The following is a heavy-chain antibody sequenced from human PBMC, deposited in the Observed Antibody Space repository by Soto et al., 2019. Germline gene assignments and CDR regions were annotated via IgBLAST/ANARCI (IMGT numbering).Heavy chain of an antibody. CDR1: SGSISSSNW. Sequence: SETLSLTCAVSSGSISSSNWWSWVRQPPGKGLEWIGEIYHSGSTNYNPSLKSRVTISVDKSKNQFSLKLSSVTAADTAVYYCARGGSLGYYYYYMDVWGKGTTVTVSS. CDR2: IYHSGST. D-gene: IGHD3-10*01. CDR3: ARGGSLGYYYYYMDV. J-gene: IGHJ6*03. V-gene: IGHV4-4*02.